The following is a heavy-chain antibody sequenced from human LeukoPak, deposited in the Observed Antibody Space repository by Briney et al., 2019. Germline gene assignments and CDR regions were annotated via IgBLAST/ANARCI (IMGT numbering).Heavy chain of an antibody. Sequence: SQTLSLTCAISGDSVSSNSAAWNWTRQSPSRGLEWLGRTYYRSKWYNDYAVSVKSRITINPDTSKNQFSLQLNSVTPEDTAVYYCARDPRYCSGGSCYSTFDPWGQGTLVTVSS. CDR1: GDSVSSNSAA. D-gene: IGHD2-15*01. V-gene: IGHV6-1*01. CDR2: TYYRSKWYN. J-gene: IGHJ5*02. CDR3: ARDPRYCSGGSCYSTFDP.